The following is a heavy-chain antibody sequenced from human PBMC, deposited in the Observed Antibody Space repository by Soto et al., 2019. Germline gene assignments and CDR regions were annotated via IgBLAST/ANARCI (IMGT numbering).Heavy chain of an antibody. CDR1: GFTFRSYA. V-gene: IGHV3-23*01. CDR3: ARYIRGPTVFYFDF. J-gene: IGHJ4*02. D-gene: IGHD5-18*01. CDR2: ITYNGDNT. Sequence: PGGSLRLSCAASGFTFRSYAMTWVRQAPGKGLEWVSGITYNGDNTFYADSVKGRFTISRDNSKDTVYLQMNSLRAEDTAVYYCARYIRGPTVFYFDFWGPGVLVTVSS.